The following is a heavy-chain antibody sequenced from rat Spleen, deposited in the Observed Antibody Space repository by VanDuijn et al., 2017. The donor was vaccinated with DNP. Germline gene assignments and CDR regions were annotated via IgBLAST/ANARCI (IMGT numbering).Heavy chain of an antibody. CDR3: ARAYIVAINAMDA. CDR1: GFSLTNYG. D-gene: IGHD1-2*01. Sequence: VQMKETGPGLVQTTQTLSVTCTVSGFSLTNYGVHWVRQAPKKGLEWVATISTSGSRTYYPDSVKGRFTISKDNAKSSLYLQMNSLKSEDTATYYCARAYIVAINAMDAWGQGTSVTVSS. V-gene: IGHV5-19*01. CDR2: ISTSGSRT. J-gene: IGHJ4*01.